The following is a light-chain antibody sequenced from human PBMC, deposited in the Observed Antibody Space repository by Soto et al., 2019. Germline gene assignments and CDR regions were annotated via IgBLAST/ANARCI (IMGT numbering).Light chain of an antibody. V-gene: IGKV3-15*01. CDR3: QQYNNWRTWT. CDR1: RSISSN. CDR2: GAS. Sequence: DIVITQSPATLSVSPGERATLSCRASRSISSNLAWYQHQPGQAPRLLIYGASTRATGIPARFSGSGSGTEFTLTISSLQSEDFAVYYCQQYNNWRTWTFGQGTKVEIK. J-gene: IGKJ1*01.